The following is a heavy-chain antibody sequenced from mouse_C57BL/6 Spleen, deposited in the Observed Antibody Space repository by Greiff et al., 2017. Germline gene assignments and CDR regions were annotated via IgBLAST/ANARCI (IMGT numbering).Heavy chain of an antibody. CDR2: IWSGGST. Sequence: QVQLQQSGPGLVQPSQSLSITCTVSGFSLTSYGVPWVRQSPETGLAWLGVIWSGGSTDYNAAFISRLSISKDNSKSQVFFKMNSLQSDDTAIYYCASHGLLGHAMDYWGQGTSVTVSS. CDR3: ASHGLLGHAMDY. CDR1: GFSLTSYG. D-gene: IGHD3-1*01. J-gene: IGHJ4*01. V-gene: IGHV2-2*01.